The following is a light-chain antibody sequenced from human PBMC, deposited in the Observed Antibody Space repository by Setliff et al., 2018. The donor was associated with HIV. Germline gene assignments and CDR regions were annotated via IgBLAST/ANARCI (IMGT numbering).Light chain of an antibody. CDR2: EVS. Sequence: QSVLTQSASVSGSPGQSITISCTGTSSDVNGYNYVSWYQRHPGKAPKLMIYEVSNRPSGVSNRFSGSKSGNTASLTISGLQAEDEADYYCSSYTSSSTPYVFGTGTKVTVL. J-gene: IGLJ1*01. CDR3: SSYTSSSTPYV. V-gene: IGLV2-14*01. CDR1: SSDVNGYNY.